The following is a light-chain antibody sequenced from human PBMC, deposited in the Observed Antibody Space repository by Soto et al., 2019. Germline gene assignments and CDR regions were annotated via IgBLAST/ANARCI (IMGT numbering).Light chain of an antibody. CDR1: RDISNS. J-gene: IGKJ1*01. V-gene: IGKV1-12*01. CDR3: QQTSAFPRT. Sequence: DIQMTQSPSSVSASVGDRLTITCRASRDISNSLAWYQQTPGKAPKLLLRGASSLHRGVPSRFSGGGAGTELTPTISSLQPEDFATYYCQQTSAFPRTFGQGTKVDIK. CDR2: GAS.